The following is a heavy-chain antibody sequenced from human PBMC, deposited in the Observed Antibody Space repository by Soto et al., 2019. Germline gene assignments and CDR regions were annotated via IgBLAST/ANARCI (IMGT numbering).Heavy chain of an antibody. V-gene: IGHV4-30-4*01. CDR1: GGSISSGDYY. J-gene: IGHJ3*02. Sequence: SETLSLTCTVSGGSISSGDYYWSWIRQPPGKGLEWIGYIYYSGSTYYNPSLKSRVTISVDTSKNQFSLKLSSVTAADTAVYYCARGPYYDSSGYSGDAFDIWGQGTMVTVSS. CDR3: ARGPYYDSSGYSGDAFDI. CDR2: IYYSGST. D-gene: IGHD3-22*01.